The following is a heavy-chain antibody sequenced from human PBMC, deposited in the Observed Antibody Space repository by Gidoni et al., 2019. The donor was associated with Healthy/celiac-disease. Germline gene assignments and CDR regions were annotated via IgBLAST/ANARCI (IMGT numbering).Heavy chain of an antibody. D-gene: IGHD1-1*01. V-gene: IGHV4-39*01. CDR2: IYYSGST. Sequence: QLQLQESGPGLVKPSETLSLTCTVSGGSISSSSYYWGWIRQPPGKGLEWIGSIYYSGSTYFNQSLKSRVTISVDTSKNQFSLKLSSVTAADTAVYYCAPEPVDWYYFDYWGQGTLVTVSS. CDR3: APEPVDWYYFDY. J-gene: IGHJ4*02. CDR1: GGSISSSSYY.